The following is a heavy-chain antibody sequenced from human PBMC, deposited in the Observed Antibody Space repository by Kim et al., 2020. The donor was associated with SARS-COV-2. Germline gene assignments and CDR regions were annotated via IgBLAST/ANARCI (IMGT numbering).Heavy chain of an antibody. D-gene: IGHD6-13*01. CDR3: ARGGIIAGGGY. CDR2: P. V-gene: IGHV7-4-1*02. Sequence: PTYAQGFTGRFVFSLDTSVSTAYLQISSLKAEDTAVYYCARGGIIAGGGYWGQGTLVTVSS. J-gene: IGHJ4*02.